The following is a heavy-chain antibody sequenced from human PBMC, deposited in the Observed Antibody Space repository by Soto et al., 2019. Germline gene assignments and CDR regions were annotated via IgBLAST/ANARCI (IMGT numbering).Heavy chain of an antibody. CDR2: IYYSGST. CDR1: GGSISSYY. V-gene: IGHV4-59*01. CDR3: ARXSEVYDSSGYYIHYFDY. J-gene: IGHJ4*02. Sequence: SETLSLTCAVSGGSISSYYWSWIRQPPGKGLEWIGYIYYSGSTNYNPSLKSRVTISVDTSKNQFSLKLSSVTAADTAVYYCARXSEVYDSSGYYIHYFDYWGQGTLVTVSS. D-gene: IGHD3-22*01.